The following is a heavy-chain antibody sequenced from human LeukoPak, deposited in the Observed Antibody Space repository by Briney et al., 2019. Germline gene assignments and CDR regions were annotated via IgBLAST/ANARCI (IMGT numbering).Heavy chain of an antibody. CDR1: GYTFTGYY. Sequence: ASVKVSCKASGYTFTGYYMHCVRQAPGQGLEWMGWINPNSGGTNYAQKFQGRVTMTRDTSISTAYMELSRLRSDDTAVYYCARTAPIAAAGTGWFDPWGQGTLVTVSS. V-gene: IGHV1-2*02. CDR2: INPNSGGT. D-gene: IGHD6-13*01. J-gene: IGHJ5*02. CDR3: ARTAPIAAAGTGWFDP.